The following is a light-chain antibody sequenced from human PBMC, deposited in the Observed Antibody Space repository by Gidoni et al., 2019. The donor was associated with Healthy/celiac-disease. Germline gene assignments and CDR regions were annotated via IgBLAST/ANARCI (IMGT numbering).Light chain of an antibody. CDR2: DAS. CDR1: QSISSW. Sequence: DLQMTQSPSTLSASVGDRVTITCRASQSISSWLDWYQQKPGQAPKLLIYDASSLESGVPSRFSGSGSGTEFTLTISSLQPDDFATYYSQQYNSYSWTVGQGTKVEIK. CDR3: QQYNSYSWT. J-gene: IGKJ1*01. V-gene: IGKV1-5*01.